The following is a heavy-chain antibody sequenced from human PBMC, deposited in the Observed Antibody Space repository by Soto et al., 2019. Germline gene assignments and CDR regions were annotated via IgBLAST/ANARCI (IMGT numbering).Heavy chain of an antibody. V-gene: IGHV4-59*01. CDR1: VDSITSSY. CDR3: ARGYDWFDP. CDR2: IYYSGST. J-gene: IGHJ5*02. D-gene: IGHD5-18*01. Sequence: QVQLHGSGPGLVKPSETLSLTCTVSVDSITSSYWTWIRQPPGKGLEWIGYIYYSGSTNSNPSLKTRVTMTVDTSKNQFSLKVSSVTAADTAVYYCARGYDWFDPWGQGTLVTVSS.